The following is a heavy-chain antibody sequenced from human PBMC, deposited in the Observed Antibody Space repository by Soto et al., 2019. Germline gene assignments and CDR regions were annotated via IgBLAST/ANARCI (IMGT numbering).Heavy chain of an antibody. Sequence: ASVKVSCKASGYTFTSYGISWVRPAPGQGLEWMGWISAYNGNTNYAQKLQGRVTMTTDTSTSTAYMELSSLRSEDTAVYYCARKSTWQQVYDYWGQGTLVTVSS. D-gene: IGHD6-13*01. J-gene: IGHJ4*02. CDR1: GYTFTSYG. CDR2: ISAYNGNT. V-gene: IGHV1-18*01. CDR3: ARKSTWQQVYDY.